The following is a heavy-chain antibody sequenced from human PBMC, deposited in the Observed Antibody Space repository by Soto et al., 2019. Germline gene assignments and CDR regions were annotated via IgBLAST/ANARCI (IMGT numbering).Heavy chain of an antibody. D-gene: IGHD2-15*01. CDR1: GGSISSSY. Sequence: NPSDTLSLTCTVSGGSISSSYWSWIRQPPGKGLEWIGYIYYSGSTNYNPSLKSRVTISVDTSKNQFSLKLSSVTAADTAVYYCARTELGYCSGGSCYEYYYYYYMDFWGKGTTVTVSS. CDR3: ARTELGYCSGGSCYEYYYYYYMDF. CDR2: IYYSGST. V-gene: IGHV4-59*01. J-gene: IGHJ6*03.